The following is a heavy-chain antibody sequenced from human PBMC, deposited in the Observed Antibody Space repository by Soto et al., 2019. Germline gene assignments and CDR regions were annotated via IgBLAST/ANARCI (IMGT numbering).Heavy chain of an antibody. CDR2: LYSGGST. CDR1: GLTVSSNY. D-gene: IGHD3-10*01. CDR3: AIDRPGDEGDGFDI. V-gene: IGHV3-53*02. Sequence: EVQLVETGGGLIQPRGSLRLSCAASGLTVSSNYMNWVRQAPGKGLEWVSVLYSGGSTHYAGSVKGRFLISIDNSKNTLYLQMNSLRVEDTAVYYCAIDRPGDEGDGFDIWGHGTMVTVSS. J-gene: IGHJ3*02.